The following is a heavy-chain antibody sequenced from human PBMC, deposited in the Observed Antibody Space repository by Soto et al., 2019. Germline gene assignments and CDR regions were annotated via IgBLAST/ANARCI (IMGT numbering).Heavy chain of an antibody. J-gene: IGHJ4*02. CDR2: INWNSGNI. Sequence: EVQLVESGGGLVQPGRSLRLSCAASGFTFDEYAMHWVRQAPGKGPAWVSGINWNSGNIGYADSVKGRFTISRDNAKNSLYLQMNSLRAEDTVLYYCVKDVSQWVVRGGFDYWGQGTLVIVSS. D-gene: IGHD6-19*01. V-gene: IGHV3-9*01. CDR1: GFTFDEYA. CDR3: VKDVSQWVVRGGFDY.